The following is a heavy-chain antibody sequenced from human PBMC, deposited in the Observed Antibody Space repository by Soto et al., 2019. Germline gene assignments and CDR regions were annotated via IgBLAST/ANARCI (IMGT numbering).Heavy chain of an antibody. V-gene: IGHV3-53*01. D-gene: IGHD2-2*01. Sequence: EVPLVESGGGLIQPGGSLRLSCAPSGFTVSSHHMSWVRQDPGKGLEWVSFIYTGGITYYADSVRGRFTNSSDNYNNALYLQMNSRRVEATAFYYCAGDCSDTSCYPARGAGGQGTLVTVSS. CDR1: GFTVSSHH. J-gene: IGHJ4*02. CDR2: IYTGGIT. CDR3: AGDCSDTSCYPARGA.